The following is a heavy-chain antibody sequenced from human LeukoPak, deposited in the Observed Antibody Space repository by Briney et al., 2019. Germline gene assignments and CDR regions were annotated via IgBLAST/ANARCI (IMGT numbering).Heavy chain of an antibody. CDR1: GFTFRSHD. Sequence: PGGSLRLSCAASGFTFRSHDMSWVRQAPGKGLEWVSGISGSGGSTFYADSVKGRFTISRDNSKNTLYLQMNSLRAEDTAVYYCANGYCSGGSCYQARDYGMDVWGQGTTVTVSS. CDR2: ISGSGGST. CDR3: ANGYCSGGSCYQARDYGMDV. J-gene: IGHJ6*02. D-gene: IGHD2-15*01. V-gene: IGHV3-23*01.